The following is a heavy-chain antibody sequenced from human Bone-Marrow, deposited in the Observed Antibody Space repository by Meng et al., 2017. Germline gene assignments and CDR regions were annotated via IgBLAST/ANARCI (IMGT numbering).Heavy chain of an antibody. J-gene: IGHJ4*02. V-gene: IGHV4-34*01. CDR2: INHSGST. Sequence: QVQLQQWGAGLLKPSETPSLTCAVYGGSFSGYYWSWIRQPPGKGLEWIGEINHSGSTNYNPSLKSRVTISVDTSKNQFSLKLSSVTAADTAVYYCARVAYRWGGDCSYFDYWGQGTLVTVSS. D-gene: IGHD2-21*02. CDR1: GGSFSGYY. CDR3: ARVAYRWGGDCSYFDY.